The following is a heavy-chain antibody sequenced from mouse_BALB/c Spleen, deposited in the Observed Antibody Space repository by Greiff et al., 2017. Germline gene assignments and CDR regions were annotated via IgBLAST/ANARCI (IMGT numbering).Heavy chain of an antibody. V-gene: IGHV1-54*01. CDR1: GYAFTNYL. CDR2: INPGSGGT. Sequence: LVESGAELVRPGTSVKVSCKASGYAFTNYLIAWVKQRPGQGLEWIGVINPGSGGTNYNEKFKGKATLTADKSSSTAYMQLSSLTSDDSAVYFCARNYYGNYVGTYWGQGTLVTVSA. J-gene: IGHJ3*01. D-gene: IGHD2-1*01. CDR3: ARNYYGNYVGTY.